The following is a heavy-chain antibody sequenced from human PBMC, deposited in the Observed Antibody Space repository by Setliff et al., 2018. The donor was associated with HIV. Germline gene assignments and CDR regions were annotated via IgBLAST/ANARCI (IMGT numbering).Heavy chain of an antibody. CDR1: GYTFTSYG. CDR2: ISAYNGNT. J-gene: IGHJ3*02. CDR3: ARDSAELYYYGSGSFNGDAFDI. Sequence: ASVKVSCKASGYTFTSYGISWVRQAPGQGLEWMGWISAYNGNTNYAQKLQGRVTMTTDTSTSTAYMELRSLRSDDTAVYYCARDSAELYYYGSGSFNGDAFDIWGQGTMVT. V-gene: IGHV1-18*01. D-gene: IGHD3-10*01.